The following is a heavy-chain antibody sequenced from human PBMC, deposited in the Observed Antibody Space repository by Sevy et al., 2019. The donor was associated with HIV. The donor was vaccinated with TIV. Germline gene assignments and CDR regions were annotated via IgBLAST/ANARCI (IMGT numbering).Heavy chain of an antibody. CDR3: ARGPVYYDSSGYQFDY. D-gene: IGHD3-22*01. CDR2: INPNSGGT. Sequence: ASVKVSCKASGYTFTGYYMHWVRQAPGQGLEWMGWINPNSGGTNYAQKFQGRVTMTRDTSISTAYMELSRLKSDDTAVYYCARGPVYYDSSGYQFDYWGQGTLVTVSS. CDR1: GYTFTGYY. J-gene: IGHJ4*02. V-gene: IGHV1-2*02.